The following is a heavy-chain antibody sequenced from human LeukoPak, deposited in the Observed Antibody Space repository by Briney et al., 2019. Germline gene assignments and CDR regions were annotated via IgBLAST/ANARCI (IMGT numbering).Heavy chain of an antibody. CDR1: GGSISSSSYY. J-gene: IGHJ4*02. CDR2: IYYSGST. V-gene: IGHV4-39*01. D-gene: IGHD3-22*01. CDR3: ARHPGGPDSSGYWILPVIGS. Sequence: SETLSLTCTVSGGSISSSSYYWDWIRQPPGKGLEWIGSIYYSGSTYYNPSLKSRVAISVDTSKNQFSLKLSSVTAADTAVYYCARHPGGPDSSGYWILPVIGSWGQGTLVTVSS.